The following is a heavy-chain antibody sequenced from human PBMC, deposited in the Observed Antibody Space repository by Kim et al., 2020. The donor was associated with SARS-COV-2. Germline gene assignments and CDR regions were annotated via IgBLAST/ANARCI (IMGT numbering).Heavy chain of an antibody. V-gene: IGHV4-31*03. CDR3: ARAQPLTPDIGDYDYVWGSYRLNWFDP. D-gene: IGHD3-16*02. CDR1: GGSISSGGYY. CDR2: IYYSGST. J-gene: IGHJ5*02. Sequence: SETLSLTCTVSGGSISSGGYYWSWIRQHPGKGLEWIGYIYYSGSTYYNPSLKSRVTISVDTSKNQFSLKLSSVTAADTAVYYCARAQPLTPDIGDYDYVWGSYRLNWFDPWGQGTLVTVSS.